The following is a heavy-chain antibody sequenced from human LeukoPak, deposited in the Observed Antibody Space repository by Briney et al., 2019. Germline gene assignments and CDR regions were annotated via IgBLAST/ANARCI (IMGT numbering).Heavy chain of an antibody. CDR2: ISGSGGTT. J-gene: IGHJ6*03. Sequence: HPGGSLRLSCVASGLTFSSYAMNWVRQAPGKGLQWVSSISGSGGTTYIADSVKGPFTISRDNSKNTLFLEMNSLRVEDTALYYCAKGAVESLDYYFYMEVWGTGTTVTVSS. CDR3: AKGAVESLDYYFYMEV. CDR1: GLTFSSYA. V-gene: IGHV3-23*01.